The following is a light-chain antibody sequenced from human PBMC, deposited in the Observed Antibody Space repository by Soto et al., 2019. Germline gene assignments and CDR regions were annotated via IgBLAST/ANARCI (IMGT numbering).Light chain of an antibody. CDR1: QSVSSSY. Sequence: EVVLTQSPGTLSLSPGERATLSCRASQSVSSSYLAWYQQKPGQAPRRLIYGASSRATGIPDRFSGSGSGTDFTLTISGLEPEDYALYFCQQYGNSPWTFGQGTKVEI. J-gene: IGKJ1*01. CDR2: GAS. V-gene: IGKV3-20*01. CDR3: QQYGNSPWT.